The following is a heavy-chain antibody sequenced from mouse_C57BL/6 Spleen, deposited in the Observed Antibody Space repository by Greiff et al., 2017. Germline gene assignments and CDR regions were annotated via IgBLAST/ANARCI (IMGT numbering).Heavy chain of an antibody. J-gene: IGHJ4*01. D-gene: IGHD5-1*01. Sequence: EVQLQESGGGLVQPKGSLKLSCAASGFSFNTYAMNWVRQAPGKGLEWVARIRSTSNNYATYYADSVKDRFTISSDGSESMRYLQMNNLKTEDSAMYYCVRQSTYAMDYWGQGTSVTVSS. CDR2: IRSTSNNYAT. V-gene: IGHV10-1*01. CDR3: VRQSTYAMDY. CDR1: GFSFNTYA.